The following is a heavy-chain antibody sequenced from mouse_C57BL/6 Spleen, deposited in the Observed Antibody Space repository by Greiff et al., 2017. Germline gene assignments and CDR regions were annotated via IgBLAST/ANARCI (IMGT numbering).Heavy chain of an antibody. Sequence: VQLQQPGAELVKPGASVKLSCKASGFTFTSYWMHWVNQRPGQGLEWIGMIHPNSGSTNYNEKFKGKATRTVDKSSSTAYIQLSSLTSEDPAVYYCTRVPDNHYALDYWGQGTSVTVSS. CDR1: GFTFTSYW. J-gene: IGHJ4*01. CDR2: IHPNSGST. D-gene: IGHD1-3*01. V-gene: IGHV1-64*01. CDR3: TRVPDNHYALDY.